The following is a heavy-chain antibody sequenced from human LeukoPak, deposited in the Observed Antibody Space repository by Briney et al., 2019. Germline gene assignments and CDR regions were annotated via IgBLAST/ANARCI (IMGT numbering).Heavy chain of an antibody. D-gene: IGHD3-10*01. CDR3: GRGHFGMVDY. V-gene: IGHV3-74*01. CDR1: GFTFSSYW. J-gene: IGHJ4*02. CDR2: INRDGSTT. Sequence: GGSLRLSCAASGFTFSSYWMQWVRQAPGKGLVWVSRINRDGSTTDYADPVKGRFTISRDNAKNTLYLQVNSLRAEDTAVYYCGRGHFGMVDYWGQGTLVTVPS.